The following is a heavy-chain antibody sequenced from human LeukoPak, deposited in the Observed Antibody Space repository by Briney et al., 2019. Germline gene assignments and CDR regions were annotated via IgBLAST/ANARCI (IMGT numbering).Heavy chain of an antibody. CDR3: ARAGGDYEGDWFDP. Sequence: GGSLKLSCAASGFTFSSYWMSWVRQAPGKGLEWVANIKQDGSEKYYVDSVKGRFTISRDNAKNSLYLQMNSLRAEDTAVYYCARAGGDYEGDWFDPWGQGTLVTVSS. CDR1: GFTFSSYW. D-gene: IGHD4-17*01. V-gene: IGHV3-7*01. J-gene: IGHJ5*02. CDR2: IKQDGSEK.